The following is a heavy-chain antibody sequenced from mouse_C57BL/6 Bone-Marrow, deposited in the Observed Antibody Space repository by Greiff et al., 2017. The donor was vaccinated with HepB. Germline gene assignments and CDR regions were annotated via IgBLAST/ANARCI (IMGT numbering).Heavy chain of an antibody. Sequence: VQLQQSGAELARPGASVKLSCKASGYTFTSYGISWVKQRTGQGLEWIGEIYPRSGNTYYNEKFKGKATLTADKSSSTAYMELRSLTSEDSAVYFCARKSNPPYWYFDVWGTGTTVTVSS. CDR3: ARKSNPPYWYFDV. CDR2: IYPRSGNT. D-gene: IGHD2-5*01. J-gene: IGHJ1*03. V-gene: IGHV1-81*01. CDR1: GYTFTSYG.